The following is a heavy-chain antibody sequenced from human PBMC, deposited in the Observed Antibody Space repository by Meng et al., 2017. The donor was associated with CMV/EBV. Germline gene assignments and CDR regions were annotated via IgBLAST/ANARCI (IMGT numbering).Heavy chain of an antibody. CDR3: ARDPRRDEIGC. Sequence: ASVKVSCKASGYTFTNYAMNWVRQAPGQGLEWMGWINTNTGNPTYAQGFTGRFVFSLDTSVSTAYLQICSLKAADTAVYYCARDPRRDEIGCWGQGTLVTVSS. CDR1: GYTFTNYA. CDR2: INTNTGNP. D-gene: IGHD2-21*01. J-gene: IGHJ4*02. V-gene: IGHV7-4-1*01.